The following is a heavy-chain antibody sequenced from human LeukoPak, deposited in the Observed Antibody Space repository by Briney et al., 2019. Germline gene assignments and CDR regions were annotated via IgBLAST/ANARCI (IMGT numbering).Heavy chain of an antibody. V-gene: IGHV3-15*01. D-gene: IGHD3-10*01. CDR1: GFTFSNAW. CDR2: IKSKTDGGTT. CDR3: TTDVRRTMVRGVIPDY. J-gene: IGHJ4*02. Sequence: GGSLRLSCAASGFTFSNAWMSWVRQAPGKGLEWVGRIKSKTDGGTTDYAAPVEGRFTISRDDSKNTLYLQMNSLKTEDTAVYYCTTDVRRTMVRGVIPDYWGQGTLVTVSS.